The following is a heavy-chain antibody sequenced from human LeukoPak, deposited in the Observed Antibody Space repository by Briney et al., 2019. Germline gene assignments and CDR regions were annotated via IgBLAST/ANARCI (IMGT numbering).Heavy chain of an antibody. J-gene: IGHJ4*02. Sequence: GESLKISCVCSGYSFPSHYIAWVRQMPGKGLEWMGIIYPGESDTTYRPSFQGQVTISADKSINTAYVQWSSLKASDTAIYYCARASSNHFDFWGQGTLVTVSS. V-gene: IGHV5-51*01. CDR2: IYPGESDT. CDR3: ARASSNHFDF. CDR1: GYSFPSHY.